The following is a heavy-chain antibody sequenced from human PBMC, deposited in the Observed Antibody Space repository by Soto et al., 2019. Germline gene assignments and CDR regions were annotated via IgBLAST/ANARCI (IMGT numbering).Heavy chain of an antibody. CDR1: GAFVSSSDYH. CDR2: ISYSGNT. Sequence: SETLSLTCSVAGAFVSSSDYHWTWIRQSPGKGLEWIGYISYSGNTNYDPSLESRVTISLDTSNNQFSMSLRSVTAADTATYYCARQLDSTVFDYWGRGTLVTVSS. D-gene: IGHD4-17*01. V-gene: IGHV4-61*08. J-gene: IGHJ4*02. CDR3: ARQLDSTVFDY.